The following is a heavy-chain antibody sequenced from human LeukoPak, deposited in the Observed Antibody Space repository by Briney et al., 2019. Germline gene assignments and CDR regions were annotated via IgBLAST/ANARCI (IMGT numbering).Heavy chain of an antibody. V-gene: IGHV4-39*01. CDR2: IYYSGST. J-gene: IGHJ4*02. CDR3: ARHGENDVEMATIDY. Sequence: PSETLSLPCTVSGGSISSSSYYCGWIRQPPGRGREWIGIIYYSGSTYYNLDIKSRVTISVDTSKNHFSLKLSSVTAAHKDVYYCARHGENDVEMATIDYWGQGTLVTVSS. D-gene: IGHD5-24*01. CDR1: GGSISSSSYY.